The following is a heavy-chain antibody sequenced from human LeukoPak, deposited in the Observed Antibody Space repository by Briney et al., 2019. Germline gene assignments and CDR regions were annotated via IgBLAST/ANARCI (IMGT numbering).Heavy chain of an antibody. CDR1: GFTFSTYG. D-gene: IGHD4-11*01. CDR2: ISYDGSNK. J-gene: IGHJ6*04. CDR3: AKEKAYMTTPHVFYYYGMDV. V-gene: IGHV3-30*18. Sequence: PGRSLRLSCAASGFTFSTYGIHWVRQAPGKGLEWVAVISYDGSNKYYADSVNGRFTISRDNSKNTLYLQMNSLRAEDTAVYYCAKEKAYMTTPHVFYYYGMDVWGKGTTVTVSS.